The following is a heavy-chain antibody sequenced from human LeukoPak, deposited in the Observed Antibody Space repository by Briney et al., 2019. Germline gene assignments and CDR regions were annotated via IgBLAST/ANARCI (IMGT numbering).Heavy chain of an antibody. CDR1: GGSISSYY. CDR2: IYTSGST. D-gene: IGHD2-15*01. J-gene: IGHJ4*02. V-gene: IGHV4-4*07. CDR3: EQEHCSGGSCYSVS. Sequence: PSETLSLTCTVSGGSISSYYWSWIRQPAGKGLEWIGRIYTSGSTNYNPSLKSRVTMSVDTSKNQFSLKLSSVTAADTTVYYCEQEHCSGGSCYSVSWGQGTLVTVSS.